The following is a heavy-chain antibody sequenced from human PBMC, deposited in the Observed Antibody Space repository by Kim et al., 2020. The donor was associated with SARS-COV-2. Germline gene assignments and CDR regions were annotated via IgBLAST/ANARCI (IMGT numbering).Heavy chain of an antibody. V-gene: IGHV3-74*01. J-gene: IGHJ3*01. CDR3: AREADLNPAAFDV. Sequence: YTDSVKGRFTIARDNAKNTLFLQMNTLRAEDAAVYYCAREADLNPAAFDVWGQGTMVTVSS.